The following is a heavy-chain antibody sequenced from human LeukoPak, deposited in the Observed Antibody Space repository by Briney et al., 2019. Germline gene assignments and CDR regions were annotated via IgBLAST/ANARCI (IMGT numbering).Heavy chain of an antibody. D-gene: IGHD4-17*01. V-gene: IGHV3-64*01. J-gene: IGHJ4*02. CDR3: AREDPRFDYALGY. CDR1: GFTFSSYA. Sequence: PGGSLRLSCAASGFTFSSYAMHWVRQAPGKGLEYVSAISSNGGSTYYANSVKGRFTISRDNSKNTLYLQMGSLRAEDMAVYYCAREDPRFDYALGYWGQGTLVTVSS. CDR2: ISSNGGST.